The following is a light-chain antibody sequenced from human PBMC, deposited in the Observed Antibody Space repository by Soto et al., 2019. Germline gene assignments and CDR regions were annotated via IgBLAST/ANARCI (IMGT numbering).Light chain of an antibody. CDR3: WSYAVGRTYV. CDR1: SSDVGNHNL. J-gene: IGLJ1*01. CDR2: EDS. V-gene: IGLV2-23*01. Sequence: QSVLTQPASVSGSPGQSITISCTGSSSDVGNHNLVSWYQQHPGKAPKLMIYEDSKWPSGVSNRFSGSKSGNTAYLTISGLQAEDEADYYCWSYAVGRTYVFGTGTKVTVL.